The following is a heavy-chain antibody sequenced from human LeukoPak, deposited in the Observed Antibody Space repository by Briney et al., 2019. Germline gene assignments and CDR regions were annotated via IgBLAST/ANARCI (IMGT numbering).Heavy chain of an antibody. CDR1: TVSFSSGNW. V-gene: IGHV4-4*02. CDR3: AKDAVSGTPAFDI. CDR2: FHKTGNT. J-gene: IGHJ3*02. Sequence: SETLSLTCALSTVSFSSGNWWSGVRQPPGKGLEWIGEFHKTGNTNYNPSLKTRVTISVDTSKNQFSLKLSSVTAADTAVYYCAKDAVSGTPAFDIWGQGTMVTVS. D-gene: IGHD1-14*01.